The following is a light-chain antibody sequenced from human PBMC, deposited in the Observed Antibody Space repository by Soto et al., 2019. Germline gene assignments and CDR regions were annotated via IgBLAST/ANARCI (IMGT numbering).Light chain of an antibody. V-gene: IGKV3D-11*02. J-gene: IGKJ4*01. CDR3: QHRTNWQSP. CDR2: DAS. Sequence: ELVLARSPATLSLSPGKRATLSCRASQSLSRYLAWYQQKPGQAPSLLIYDASNRATGIPARFSGSGSGTDFTLTISSLEPEDFAVYYCQHRTNWQSPFGGGTKAAIK. CDR1: QSLSRY.